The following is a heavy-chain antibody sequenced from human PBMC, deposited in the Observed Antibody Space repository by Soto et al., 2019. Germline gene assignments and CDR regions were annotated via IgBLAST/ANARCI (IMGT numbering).Heavy chain of an antibody. CDR3: ARDYYDTTHFFDY. Sequence: LSRTCTVSGGSIITYYWSWIRQPPGKGLEYIGYINYSGTTKYNPSLKSRVTMSVDTSKNQFSLKVSSVTAADTAVYYCARDYYDTTHFFDYWGRGTLVTVSS. J-gene: IGHJ4*02. V-gene: IGHV4-59*01. CDR2: INYSGTT. D-gene: IGHD3-22*01. CDR1: GGSIITYY.